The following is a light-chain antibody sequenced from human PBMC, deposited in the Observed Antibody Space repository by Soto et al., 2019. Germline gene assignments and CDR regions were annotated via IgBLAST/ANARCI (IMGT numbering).Light chain of an antibody. CDR3: QQYSTCPDT. CDR1: QGISNY. CDR2: RAS. V-gene: IGKV1-5*03. J-gene: IGKJ2*01. Sequence: DIQMTQSPSTLSASVGDRVTITCRASQGISNYLAWYQQKPGKPPKLLIYRASSFESGVPSRFSGRGSATGFTLAISSLQPGDCATDDCQQYSTCPDTFGQGTKLEIK.